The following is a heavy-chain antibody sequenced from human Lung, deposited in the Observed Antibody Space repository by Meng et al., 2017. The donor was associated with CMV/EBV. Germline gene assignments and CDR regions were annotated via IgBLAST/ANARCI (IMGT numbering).Heavy chain of an antibody. Sequence: GSXRLXCTVSGGSVSSGSYYWSWIRQPPGKGLEWIGYIYYSGSTNYNPSLKSRVTISVDTSKNQFSLKLSSVTAADTAVYYCARDLDIGYGMDVWGQGTTVTVSS. D-gene: IGHD2-15*01. CDR3: ARDLDIGYGMDV. V-gene: IGHV4-61*01. J-gene: IGHJ6*02. CDR2: IYYSGST. CDR1: GGSVSSGSYY.